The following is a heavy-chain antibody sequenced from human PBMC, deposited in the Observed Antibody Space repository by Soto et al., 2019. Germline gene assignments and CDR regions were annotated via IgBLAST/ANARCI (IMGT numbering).Heavy chain of an antibody. D-gene: IGHD2-15*01. CDR2: IFPGDSDT. V-gene: IGHV5-51*01. J-gene: IGHJ6*01. CDR3: ARPKVTGRWYNGMDV. CDR1: GYSFTNYW. Sequence: GESLKISCQGSGYSFTNYWIGWVRQKPGKGLEWMGTIFPGDSDTRYSPSFQGQVTISADRSTSTAYLQWSSLKASDTAMYYCARPKVTGRWYNGMDVWGQGTTVTVSS.